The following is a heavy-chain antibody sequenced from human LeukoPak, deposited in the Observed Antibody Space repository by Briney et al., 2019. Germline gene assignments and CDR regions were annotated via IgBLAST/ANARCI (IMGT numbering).Heavy chain of an antibody. V-gene: IGHV3-9*01. CDR2: ISWNSGSI. J-gene: IGHJ4*02. Sequence: PGGSLRLSCAASGFTFSDYYMSWIRQAPGKGLEWVSGISWNSGSIGYADSVKGRFTISRDNAKNSLYLQMNSLRAEDTALYYCAKIFGATIWGPFDYWGQGTLVTVSS. D-gene: IGHD3-3*01. CDR3: AKIFGATIWGPFDY. CDR1: GFTFSDYY.